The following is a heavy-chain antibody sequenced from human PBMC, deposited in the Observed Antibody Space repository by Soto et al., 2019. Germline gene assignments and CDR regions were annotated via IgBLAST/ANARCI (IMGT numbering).Heavy chain of an antibody. Sequence: GGFLRLSCAASGFTFSAYTMHWVRQAPGKGLEWVSYISNSGSSIWYADSVKGRFTISRDNVKNSLYLQMNSLRAEDTAVYYCARDYLWAFDIWGQGTMVTVSS. V-gene: IGHV3-48*01. CDR1: GFTFSAYT. CDR2: ISNSGSSI. J-gene: IGHJ3*02. CDR3: ARDYLWAFDI.